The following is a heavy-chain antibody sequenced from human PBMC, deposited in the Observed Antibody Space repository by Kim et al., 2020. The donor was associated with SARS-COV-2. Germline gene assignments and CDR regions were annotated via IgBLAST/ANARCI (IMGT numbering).Heavy chain of an antibody. CDR3: ARGGYDYVWGSYRDYYYYYGMDV. V-gene: IGHV3-11*05. J-gene: IGHJ6*02. Sequence: GGSLRLSCAASGFTFSDYYMSWIRQAPGKGLEWVSYISSSSSYTNDADSVKGRFTISRDNAKNSLYLQMNSLRAEDTAVYYCARGGYDYVWGSYRDYYYYYGMDVWGQGTTVTVSS. D-gene: IGHD3-16*02. CDR2: ISSSSSYT. CDR1: GFTFSDYY.